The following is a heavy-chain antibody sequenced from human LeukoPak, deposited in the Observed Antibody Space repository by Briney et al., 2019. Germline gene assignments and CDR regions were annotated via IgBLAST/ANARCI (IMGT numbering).Heavy chain of an antibody. D-gene: IGHD3-9*01. V-gene: IGHV1-2*02. J-gene: IGHJ3*02. Sequence: ASVKVSCKASGYTFTGYYMHWVRQAPGQGLEWMGWINPNSGGTNYAQKFQGRVTMTRDTSISTAYMELSRLRSDDTAVYYCARDRGGGYFDWLYHMDAFDIWGQGTMVTVSS. CDR2: INPNSGGT. CDR1: GYTFTGYY. CDR3: ARDRGGGYFDWLYHMDAFDI.